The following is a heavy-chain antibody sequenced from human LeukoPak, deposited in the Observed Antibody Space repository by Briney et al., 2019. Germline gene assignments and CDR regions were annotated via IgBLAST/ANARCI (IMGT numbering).Heavy chain of an antibody. CDR1: GYTFTSYG. Sequence: ASVTVSCKASGYTFTSYGISWVRQAPGQGLAWMGWISAYNGNTNYAQKLQGRATMTTDTSTSTAYMELRSLRSDDTAVYYCARSLDGYYYDSSDYFDYWGQGTLVTVSS. D-gene: IGHD3-22*01. V-gene: IGHV1-18*01. CDR3: ARSLDGYYYDSSDYFDY. CDR2: ISAYNGNT. J-gene: IGHJ4*02.